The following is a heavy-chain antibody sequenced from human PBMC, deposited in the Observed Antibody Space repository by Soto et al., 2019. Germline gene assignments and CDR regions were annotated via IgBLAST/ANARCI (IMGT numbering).Heavy chain of an antibody. V-gene: IGHV3-48*03. CDR1: GFTFSSYE. J-gene: IGHJ6*02. CDR3: ARDTDRGENYSYYGMDV. CDR2: ISSSGSTI. Sequence: GGSLRLSCAASGFTFSSYEMNWVRQAPGKGLEWVSYISSSGSTIYYADSVKGRFTISRDNAKNSLYLQMNSLRAEDTAVYYCARDTDRGENYSYYGMDVWGQGTTVTSP. D-gene: IGHD3-10*01.